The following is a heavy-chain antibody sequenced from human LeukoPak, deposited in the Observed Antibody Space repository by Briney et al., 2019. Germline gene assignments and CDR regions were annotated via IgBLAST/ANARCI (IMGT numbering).Heavy chain of an antibody. J-gene: IGHJ4*02. D-gene: IGHD1-26*01. CDR1: GGSISSPISY. CDR2: VLHSGAT. CDR3: ARRIVGVIDALDY. V-gene: IGHV4-39*01. Sequence: PSETLSLTCTVSGGSISSPISYWGWIRHPPGKGLEWIATVLHSGATFYSPSLEGRLTISIDTSTNQFSLKMTSMTAADTAVYYCARRIVGVIDALDYWGQGALVTVSS.